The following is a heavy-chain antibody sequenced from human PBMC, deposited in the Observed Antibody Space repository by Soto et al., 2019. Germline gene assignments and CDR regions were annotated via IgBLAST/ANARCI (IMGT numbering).Heavy chain of an antibody. V-gene: IGHV4-30-4*01. CDR1: GGSISSGDYY. D-gene: IGHD3-22*01. Sequence: SETLSLTCTVSGGSISSGDYYWSWIRQPPGKGLEWIGYIYYSGSTYYNPSLKSRVTISVDTSKNQFSLKLSSVTAADTAVYYCARLVVINYFDYWGQGTLVTVSS. J-gene: IGHJ4*02. CDR2: IYYSGST. CDR3: ARLVVINYFDY.